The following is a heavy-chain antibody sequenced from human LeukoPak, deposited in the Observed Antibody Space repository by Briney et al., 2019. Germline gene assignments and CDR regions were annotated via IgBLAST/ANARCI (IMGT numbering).Heavy chain of an antibody. J-gene: IGHJ5*02. CDR2: ISTYNGNT. Sequence: ASVAVSCKASGYTFTSYGISWVRQAPGQGLEWMGWISTYNGNTNYAQKLQGRVTMTTDTSTSTAYMELRSLRSDDTAVYYCARDLHTDYDFWSGYSPGGNWFDPWGQGTLVTVSS. CDR1: GYTFTSYG. V-gene: IGHV1-18*01. D-gene: IGHD3-3*01. CDR3: ARDLHTDYDFWSGYSPGGNWFDP.